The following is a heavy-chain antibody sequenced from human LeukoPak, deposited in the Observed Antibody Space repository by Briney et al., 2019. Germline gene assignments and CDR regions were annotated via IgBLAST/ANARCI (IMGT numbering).Heavy chain of an antibody. D-gene: IGHD1-26*01. J-gene: IGHJ4*02. CDR2: IYPSGNI. Sequence: PGGSLRLSCAASGFTFSNNYLSWVRQAPGKGLEWVSLIYPSGNIYYTESVKGRFTNSRDNFQNTLYLQVSSLRAEDTAVYYCAKDGLVGSYYGQWIDFWGQGTLVTVSS. V-gene: IGHV3-66*03. CDR1: GFTFSNNY. CDR3: AKDGLVGSYYGQWIDF.